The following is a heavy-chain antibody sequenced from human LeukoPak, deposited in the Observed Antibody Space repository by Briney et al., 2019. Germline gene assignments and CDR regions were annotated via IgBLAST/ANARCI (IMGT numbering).Heavy chain of an antibody. CDR3: ARAYYDSSGYFGWGTDYYYYYMDV. Sequence: SVKVSCKASGGTFSSYAISWVRQAPGQGLEWMGRIIPIFGTANYAQKFQGRVTITTDESTSTAYMELSGLRSDDAAVYYCARAYYDSSGYFGWGTDYYYYYMDVWGEGTTVTISS. CDR2: IIPIFGTA. J-gene: IGHJ6*03. CDR1: GGTFSSYA. V-gene: IGHV1-69*05. D-gene: IGHD3-22*01.